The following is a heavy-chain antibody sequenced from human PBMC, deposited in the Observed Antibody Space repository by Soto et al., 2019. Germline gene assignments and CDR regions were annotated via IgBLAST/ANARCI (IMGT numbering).Heavy chain of an antibody. CDR1: GFTFSSYE. Sequence: VGSLRLSCAASGFTFSSYEMNWVRQAPGKGLEWVSYISSSGSTIYYADSVKGRFTISRDNAKNSLYLQMNSLRAEDTAVYYCARTGIAAAGTLYDYWGQGTLVTVSS. CDR3: ARTGIAAAGTLYDY. J-gene: IGHJ4*02. CDR2: ISSSGSTI. V-gene: IGHV3-48*03. D-gene: IGHD6-13*01.